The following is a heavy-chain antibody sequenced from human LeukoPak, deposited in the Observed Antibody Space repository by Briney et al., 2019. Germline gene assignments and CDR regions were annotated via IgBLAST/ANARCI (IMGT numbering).Heavy chain of an antibody. D-gene: IGHD6-19*01. CDR3: ARAVAGNGGFDY. J-gene: IGHJ4*02. Sequence: TGGSPRLSCAASGFTFGSYEMNWVRQAPGKGLEWVSYISSSGSTIYYADSVKGRFTISRDNAKNSLYLQMNSLRAEDTAVYYCARAVAGNGGFDYWGQGTLVTVSS. CDR2: ISSSGSTI. CDR1: GFTFGSYE. V-gene: IGHV3-48*03.